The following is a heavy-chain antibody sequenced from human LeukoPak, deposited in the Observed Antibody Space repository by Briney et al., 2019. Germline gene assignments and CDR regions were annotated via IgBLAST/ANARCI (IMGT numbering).Heavy chain of an antibody. CDR1: GFTFSSYS. CDR3: ARAYCSSTSCAFDY. V-gene: IGHV3-21*01. CDR2: ISSSSSYI. Sequence: GGSLRLSCAASGFTFSSYSMNWVRQAPGKGLEWVSSISSSSSYIYYADSVKGRFIISRDNAKNSLYLQMNSLRAEDTAVYYCARAYCSSTSCAFDYWGQGTLATVSS. J-gene: IGHJ4*02. D-gene: IGHD2-2*01.